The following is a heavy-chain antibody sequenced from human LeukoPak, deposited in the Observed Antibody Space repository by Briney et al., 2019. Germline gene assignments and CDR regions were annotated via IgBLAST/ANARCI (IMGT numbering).Heavy chain of an antibody. CDR3: ARDQTFVGGIDC. CDR2: VNRDGSRT. D-gene: IGHD2-21*01. V-gene: IGHV3-74*01. CDR1: GFTFSSYW. Sequence: PGGSLRLSCSASGFTFSSYWMHWVRQVPGKGLVWVSRVNRDGSRTSQAYSVKGRFTISRDNAKNTLYLQMNSLRAEDTAVYYCARDQTFVGGIDCWGQGTLVTVSS. J-gene: IGHJ4*02.